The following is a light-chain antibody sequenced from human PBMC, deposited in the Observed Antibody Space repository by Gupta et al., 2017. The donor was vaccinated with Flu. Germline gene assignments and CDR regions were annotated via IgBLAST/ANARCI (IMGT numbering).Light chain of an antibody. CDR1: QSVSSK. J-gene: IGKJ4*01. CDR2: AAS. Sequence: TLSVSPGERVTLSCRASQSVSSKLAWYQQRPGQAPRLLIYAASTRATGIPDRFSGSGSGTEFILSISSLQSEDFGVYFCQQYDDWPPLTFGGGTKVEIK. V-gene: IGKV3D-15*01. CDR3: QQYDDWPPLT.